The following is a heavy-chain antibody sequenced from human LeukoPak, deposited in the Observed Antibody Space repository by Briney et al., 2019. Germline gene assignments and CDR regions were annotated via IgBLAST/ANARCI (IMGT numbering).Heavy chain of an antibody. Sequence: GGSLRLSCAGSGFAFSGTWLNWVRQAPGQGLEWFGRINTRTDGATTTYAAPVKGRFTISRDDSKSTLYLEMNSLKTEDTAVYYCTTEFWYYFNNWGQGTLVTVSS. CDR3: TTEFWYYFNN. V-gene: IGHV3-15*01. CDR2: INTRTDGATT. D-gene: IGHD3-3*01. CDR1: GFAFSGTW. J-gene: IGHJ4*02.